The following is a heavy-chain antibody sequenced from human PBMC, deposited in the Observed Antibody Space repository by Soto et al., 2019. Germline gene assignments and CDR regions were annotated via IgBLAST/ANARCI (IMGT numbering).Heavy chain of an antibody. J-gene: IGHJ6*01. V-gene: IGHV1-69*01. CDR1: GGTFSSYA. Sequence: QVQLVQSGAEVKKPGSSVKVSCKASGGTFSSYAISWVRQAPGQGLEWMGGIIPISGTANYAQKFQGRVTITADECTSTAYMELSSLRSEDTAVYYCARSQGSSTSLEIYYYYYYGMGVWGQGTTVTVSS. CDR3: ARSQGSSTSLEIYYYYYYGMGV. D-gene: IGHD2-2*01. CDR2: IIPISGTA.